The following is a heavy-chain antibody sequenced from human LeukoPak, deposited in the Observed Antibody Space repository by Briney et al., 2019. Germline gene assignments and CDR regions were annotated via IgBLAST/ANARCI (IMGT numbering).Heavy chain of an antibody. CDR3: ARDGWGLSDGYNSDY. V-gene: IGHV1-69*10. Sequence: SVKVSSKASGGTFTIYTISWVRQAPGQGLEWMGRIIPILGIANYAQKFQGRVTITADKSTSTAYMELSSLRSEDTAVYYCARDGWGLSDGYNSDYWGQGTLVTVSS. CDR1: GGTFTIYT. CDR2: IIPILGIA. J-gene: IGHJ4*02. D-gene: IGHD5-24*01.